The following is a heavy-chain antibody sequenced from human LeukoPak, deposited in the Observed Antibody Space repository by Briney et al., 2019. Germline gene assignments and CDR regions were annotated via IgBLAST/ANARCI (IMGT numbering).Heavy chain of an antibody. D-gene: IGHD6-19*01. CDR2: IHSGLST. J-gene: IGHJ4*02. CDR3: TRLIAVAGTSKFDY. Sequence: SGGSLRLSCAASGFTVSSNHMSWVRQAPGKGLQWVSVIHSGLSTYYADSVKGRFTISRDNSKNTLYLQMNSLRGEDTAVYYCTRLIAVAGTSKFDYWGQGTPVTVSS. CDR1: GFTVSSNH. V-gene: IGHV3-66*01.